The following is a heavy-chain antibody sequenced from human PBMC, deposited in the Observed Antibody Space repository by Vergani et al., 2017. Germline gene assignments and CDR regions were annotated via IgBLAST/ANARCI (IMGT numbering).Heavy chain of an antibody. CDR1: GGSISSGSYY. Sequence: QVQLQESGPGLVKPSQTLSLTCTVSGGSISSGSYYWSWIRQPAGKGLEWIGRIYTSGSTNYNPSLKSRVTISVDTSKNQLSLNLGSVTAADTAVYYCASSPPNVRGTSATAYCFDHWGQGTLVTVSS. V-gene: IGHV4-61*02. D-gene: IGHD3-10*01. J-gene: IGHJ4*02. CDR2: IYTSGST. CDR3: ASSPPNVRGTSATAYCFDH.